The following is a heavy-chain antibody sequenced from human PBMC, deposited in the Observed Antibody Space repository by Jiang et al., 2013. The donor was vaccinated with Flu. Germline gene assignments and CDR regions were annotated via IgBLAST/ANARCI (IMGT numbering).Heavy chain of an antibody. J-gene: IGHJ5*02. CDR2: IYPGDSDT. D-gene: IGHD6-19*01. Sequence: MGIIYPGDSDTRYSPSFQGQVTISADKSISTAYLQWSSLKAPDTAMYYCAVGAVAGTWNWFDPWGQGTLVTVSS. V-gene: IGHV5-51*01. CDR3: AVGAVAGTWNWFDP.